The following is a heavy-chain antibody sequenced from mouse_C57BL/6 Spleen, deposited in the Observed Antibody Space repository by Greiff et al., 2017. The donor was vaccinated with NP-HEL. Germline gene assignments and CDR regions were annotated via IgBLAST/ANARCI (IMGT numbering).Heavy chain of an antibody. CDR2: INPSSGYT. CDR1: GYTFTSSR. V-gene: IGHV1-7*01. Sequence: VQLQQSGADLAKPGASVKLSCKASGYTFTSSRMPWVNQRPGQGLEWIGYINPSSGYTKYNQKFKDKATLTADNSSSTAYKKLSSLAYEDSAVYYSARDEYDSSSSWCFDVGGTGTTVTVSS. J-gene: IGHJ1*03. CDR3: ARDEYDSSSSWCFDV. D-gene: IGHD1-1*01.